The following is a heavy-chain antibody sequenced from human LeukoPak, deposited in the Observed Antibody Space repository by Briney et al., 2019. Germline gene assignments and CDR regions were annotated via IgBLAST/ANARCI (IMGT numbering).Heavy chain of an antibody. CDR3: ARDSSYTFDI. D-gene: IGHD2-2*02. CDR1: GGSISSSSYY. V-gene: IGHV4-39*07. J-gene: IGHJ3*02. Sequence: SETLSLTCTVSGGSISSSSYYWGWIRQPPGKGLEWIGSIYYSGSTYYHPSLKSRVTISVDTSKNQFSLKLNSVTAADTAVYSCARDSSYTFDIWGQGTMVTVSS. CDR2: IYYSGST.